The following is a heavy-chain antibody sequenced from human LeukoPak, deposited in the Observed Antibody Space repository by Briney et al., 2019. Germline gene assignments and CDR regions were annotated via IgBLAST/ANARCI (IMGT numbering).Heavy chain of an antibody. V-gene: IGHV4-4*08. Sequence: NPAEPVSLTCTVWGGSLSTYYWSWIRQSPGEGLEGIADISASWGTNYNPSLASRVTVSIDSSKNQFSLKLSSVTAADTAVFYCARSPHNSAWYEKWFDPWGQGTLVTVSS. CDR2: ISASWGT. CDR3: ARSPHNSAWYEKWFDP. D-gene: IGHD6-19*01. J-gene: IGHJ5*02. CDR1: GGSLSTYY.